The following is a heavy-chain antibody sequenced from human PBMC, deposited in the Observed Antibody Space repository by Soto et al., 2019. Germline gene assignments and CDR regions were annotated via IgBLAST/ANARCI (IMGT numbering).Heavy chain of an antibody. D-gene: IGHD3-3*01. CDR3: ARDPIFGVIPERRYFDY. CDR2: TSFDGSNK. J-gene: IGHJ4*02. CDR1: GFIFNSYA. Sequence: QVQLVESGGGVVQPGRSLRLSCAASGFIFNSYAMHWVRQAPGKGLEWVAVTSFDGSNKNYADAVRGRFTISRDNSKKTLHLQMNNLRAEDTAVYYCARDPIFGVIPERRYFDYWGQGTLVTVSS. V-gene: IGHV3-30-3*01.